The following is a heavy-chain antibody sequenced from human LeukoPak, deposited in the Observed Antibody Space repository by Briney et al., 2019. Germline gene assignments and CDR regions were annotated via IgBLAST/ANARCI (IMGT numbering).Heavy chain of an antibody. Sequence: QPGGSLRLSCAASGFTFSSYAMSWVRQAPGKGLGWVSAISGSGGSTYYADSVKGRFTISRDNSKNTLYLQMNSLRAEDTAVYYCAKDDLAGTTALDYWGQGTLVTVSS. CDR1: GFTFSSYA. J-gene: IGHJ4*02. CDR2: ISGSGGST. CDR3: AKDDLAGTTALDY. D-gene: IGHD1-1*01. V-gene: IGHV3-23*01.